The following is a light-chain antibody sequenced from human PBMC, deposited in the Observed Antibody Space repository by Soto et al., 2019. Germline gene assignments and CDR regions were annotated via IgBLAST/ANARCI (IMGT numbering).Light chain of an antibody. CDR2: GAS. CDR3: QQYNNWPLT. J-gene: IGKJ4*01. CDR1: QSMSSN. V-gene: IGKV3-15*01. Sequence: ETVMTQSPATLSVSPGERATLSCRASQSMSSNLAWYQQRPGQAPRLLIYGASTRATGIPARFTGSGSGTEFTLTISSLQSEDFAVYYCQQYNNWPLTFGGGTKVDI.